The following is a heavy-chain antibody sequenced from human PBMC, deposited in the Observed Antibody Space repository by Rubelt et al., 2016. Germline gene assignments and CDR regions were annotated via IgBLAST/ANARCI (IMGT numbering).Heavy chain of an antibody. V-gene: IGHV4-34*01. CDR3: ARGRRGSSSWLGRDYYGMDV. CDR2: INHSGST. J-gene: IGHJ6*02. D-gene: IGHD6-13*01. Sequence: QLQLQEWGAGLLKPSETLSLTCAVYGGSFSGYYWSWIRQPPGKGLEWIGEINHSGSTNYNPSLKSRVPISVDTSKNQFSLKLSSVTAADTAVYYCARGRRGSSSWLGRDYYGMDVWGQGTTVTVSS. CDR1: GGSFSGYY.